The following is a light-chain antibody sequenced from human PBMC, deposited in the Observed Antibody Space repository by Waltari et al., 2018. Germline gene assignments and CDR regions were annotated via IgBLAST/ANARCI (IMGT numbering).Light chain of an antibody. J-gene: IGKJ1*01. CDR2: GAS. Sequence: CRASQPVRNSYVAWYRQKRGQAPELVIYGASNRATGIPHRISGSESGTDFTLTITGLEPEDFAVYYCQQYGSSARTFGPGTKVELK. CDR1: QPVRNSY. CDR3: QQYGSSART. V-gene: IGKV3-20*01.